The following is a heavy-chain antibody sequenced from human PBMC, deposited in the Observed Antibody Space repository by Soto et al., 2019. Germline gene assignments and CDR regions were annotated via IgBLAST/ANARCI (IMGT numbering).Heavy chain of an antibody. CDR3: ARSNWGFGGAFDI. V-gene: IGHV4-39*07. CDR1: GGSISSSSYY. CDR2: IYYSGST. J-gene: IGHJ3*02. Sequence: SETLSLTCTVSGGSISSSSYYWGWIRQPPGKGLEWIGSIYYSGSTYYNPSLKSRVTISVDTSQKQFSLKLSSVTAADTAVYYCARSNWGFGGAFDIWGQGTMVTVSS. D-gene: IGHD7-27*01.